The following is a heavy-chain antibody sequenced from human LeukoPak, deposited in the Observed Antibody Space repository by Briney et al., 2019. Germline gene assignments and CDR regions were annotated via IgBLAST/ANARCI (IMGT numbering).Heavy chain of an antibody. CDR2: ISYDGSNK. J-gene: IGHJ4*02. V-gene: IGHV3-30*18. CDR3: AKDRGYIVATTLDY. CDR1: GFTFSSYG. Sequence: GGSLRLSCAASGFTFSSYGMHWVRQAPGKGLEWVAVISYDGSNKYYADSVKGRFTISRDNSKNTLYLQMNSLRAEDTAVYHCAKDRGYIVATTLDYWGQGTLVTVSS. D-gene: IGHD5-12*01.